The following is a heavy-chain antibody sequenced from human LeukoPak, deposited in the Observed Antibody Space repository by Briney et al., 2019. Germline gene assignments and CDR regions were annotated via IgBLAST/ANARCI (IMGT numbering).Heavy chain of an antibody. CDR2: INHSGST. CDR1: GGSISSSSYY. V-gene: IGHV4-39*07. Sequence: PSETLSLTCTVSGGSISSSSYYWGWIRQPPGKGLEWIGEINHSGSTNYNPSLKSRVTISVDTSKNQFSLKLSSVTAADTAVYYCARRKLVITKAAFDIWGQGTMVTVSS. D-gene: IGHD3-22*01. J-gene: IGHJ3*02. CDR3: ARRKLVITKAAFDI.